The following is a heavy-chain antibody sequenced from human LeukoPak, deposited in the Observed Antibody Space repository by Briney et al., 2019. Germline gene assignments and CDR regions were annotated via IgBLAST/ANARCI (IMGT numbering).Heavy chain of an antibody. V-gene: IGHV4-59*01. Sequence: TSETLSLTCTVSGGSISSYYWSWIRQPPGKGLEWIGYIYYSGNTNYNPSLKSRVTISVDTSKNQFSLKLSSVTAADTAVYYCSSDLSSGRNTWFDPWGQGTLVTVSS. J-gene: IGHJ5*02. CDR1: GGSISSYY. D-gene: IGHD3-22*01. CDR2: IYYSGNT. CDR3: SSDLSSGRNTWFDP.